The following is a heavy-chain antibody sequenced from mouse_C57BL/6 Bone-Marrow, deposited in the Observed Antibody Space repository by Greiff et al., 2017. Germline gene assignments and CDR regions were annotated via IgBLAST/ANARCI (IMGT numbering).Heavy chain of an antibody. Sequence: QVQLQQPGAELVKPGASVKVSCKASGYTFTSYWMHWVKQRPGQGLEWIGVIHPNSGSTNYNEKFKSKATLTVDKSSSTAYRPLCSLTSEDSAVYYCARSDYGNNEWYFDVWGTGTTVTVSS. D-gene: IGHD2-1*01. CDR1: GYTFTSYW. CDR3: ARSDYGNNEWYFDV. CDR2: IHPNSGST. J-gene: IGHJ1*03. V-gene: IGHV1-64*01.